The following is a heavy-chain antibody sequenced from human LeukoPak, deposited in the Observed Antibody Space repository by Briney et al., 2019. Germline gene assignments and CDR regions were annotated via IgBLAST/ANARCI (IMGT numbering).Heavy chain of an antibody. D-gene: IGHD3-22*01. V-gene: IGHV4-59*08. Sequence: SETLSLTCTVSGGSISSYYWSWIRQPPGKGLEWIGYIYYSGSTNYNPSLKSRVTISVDTSKNQFSLKLSSVTAADTAVYYCARRTYYYDSSRAFDIWGQGTMVTVSS. CDR2: IYYSGST. CDR3: ARRTYYYDSSRAFDI. J-gene: IGHJ3*02. CDR1: GGSISSYY.